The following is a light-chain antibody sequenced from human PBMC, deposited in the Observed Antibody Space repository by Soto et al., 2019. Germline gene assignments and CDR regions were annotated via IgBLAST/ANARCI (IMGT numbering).Light chain of an antibody. CDR2: SAY. CDR1: QNIDTY. Sequence: DIQMTQSPSSLSASVGDRVTITCRASQNIDTYLKWYLQKPGQAPKLLIYSAYSLQSGVSPRFSGDGYGTDFTLAISSLQPEDFATYYCQQSYNFPRPFGQGTTV. V-gene: IGKV1-39*01. J-gene: IGKJ1*01. CDR3: QQSYNFPRP.